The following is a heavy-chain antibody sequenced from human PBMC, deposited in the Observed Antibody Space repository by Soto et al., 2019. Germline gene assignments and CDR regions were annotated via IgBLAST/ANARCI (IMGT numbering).Heavy chain of an antibody. CDR1: CYTFTSYG. J-gene: IGHJ5*02. D-gene: IGHD3-3*01. V-gene: IGHV1-18*01. Sequence: ASVKVSFKASCYTFTSYGISWVRQAPGQGLEWMGWISAYNGNTNYAQKLQGRVTMTTDTSTSTAYMELRSLRSDDTAVYYCARVFDFWSGSYNWFDPWGKGTLVTVSS. CDR2: ISAYNGNT. CDR3: ARVFDFWSGSYNWFDP.